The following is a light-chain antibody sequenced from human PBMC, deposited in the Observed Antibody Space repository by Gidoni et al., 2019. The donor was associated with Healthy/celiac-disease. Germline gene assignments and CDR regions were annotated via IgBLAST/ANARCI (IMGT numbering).Light chain of an antibody. CDR3: QQRSNWPVT. V-gene: IGKV3-11*01. CDR1: QSVSSY. Sequence: EIVLTQSQATLSLSPGERATLSCRASQSVSSYLAWYQQKPGQAPRLLIYDASNRATGIPARFSGSGSGTDFTLTISSLEPEDFAVYYCQQRSNWPVTFGPXTKVDIK. CDR2: DAS. J-gene: IGKJ3*01.